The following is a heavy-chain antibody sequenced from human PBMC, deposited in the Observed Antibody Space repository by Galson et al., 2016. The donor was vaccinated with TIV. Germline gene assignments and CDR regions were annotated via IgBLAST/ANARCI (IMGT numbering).Heavy chain of an antibody. CDR1: GFTFGSYT. Sequence: SLRLSCAASGFTFGSYTMNWVRQAPGKGLEWVSLIHSIGNSIGNNYIYYADSVKGRFTISRDNAKNTLSLQMDSLRAEDTAVYYCARDNSGYFDLDYWGRGTLVTGSS. CDR3: ARDNSGYFDLDY. D-gene: IGHD3-22*01. V-gene: IGHV3-21*01. J-gene: IGHJ4*02. CDR2: IHSIGNSIGNNYI.